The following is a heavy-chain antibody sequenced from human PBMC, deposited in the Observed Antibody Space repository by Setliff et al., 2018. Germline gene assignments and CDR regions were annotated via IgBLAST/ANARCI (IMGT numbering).Heavy chain of an antibody. Sequence: GGSLRLSCAASGFTFSSYAMSWVRQAPGKGLEWVSAISGSGGSTYYADSMKGRFTISRDNSKNTVYLQMTSLRVEDTAVYYCARGAFGNGLNFRYFDYWGQGTLVTVSS. CDR1: GFTFSSYA. V-gene: IGHV3-23*01. D-gene: IGHD3-16*01. CDR2: ISGSGGST. CDR3: ARGAFGNGLNFRYFDY. J-gene: IGHJ4*02.